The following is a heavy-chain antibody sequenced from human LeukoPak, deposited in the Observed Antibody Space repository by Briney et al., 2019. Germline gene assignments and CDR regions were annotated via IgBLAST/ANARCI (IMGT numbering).Heavy chain of an antibody. CDR2: ISSSSSYI. V-gene: IGHV3-21*01. CDR1: GFTFSSYS. Sequence: GGSLRLSCASSGFTFSSYSMNWVRQAPGKGLEWVSSISSSSSYIYYADSVKGRFTISRDNAKNSLYLQMNSLRAEDTAVYYCARGVRGYCTNGVCYYFDYWCQGTLVTVSS. D-gene: IGHD2-8*01. CDR3: ARGVRGYCTNGVCYYFDY. J-gene: IGHJ4*02.